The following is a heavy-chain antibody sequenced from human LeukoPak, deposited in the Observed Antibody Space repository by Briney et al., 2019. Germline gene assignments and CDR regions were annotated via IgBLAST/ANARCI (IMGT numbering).Heavy chain of an antibody. J-gene: IGHJ2*01. CDR3: ARVVRSSYYDSSGYYDSYWYFDL. D-gene: IGHD3-22*01. Sequence: GASVKVSCKASGYTFTSYGISWVRQAPGQGLEWMGWISAYNGNTNYAQKLQGRVTMTTDTSTSTAYMELRSLRSDDTAVYYCARVVRSSYYDSSGYYDSYWYFDLWGRGTLVTVSS. CDR1: GYTFTSYG. V-gene: IGHV1-18*01. CDR2: ISAYNGNT.